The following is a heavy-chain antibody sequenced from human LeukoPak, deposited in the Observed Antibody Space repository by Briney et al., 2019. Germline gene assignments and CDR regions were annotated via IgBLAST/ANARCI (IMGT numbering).Heavy chain of an antibody. J-gene: IGHJ4*02. Sequence: GGSLRLSCAASGFTFSSYGMSWVRQAPGKGLEWVGRIKSKTDGGTTDYAAPVKGRFTISRDDSKNTLYLQMNSLKTEDTAVYYCTTDGMATITRDHWGQGTLVTVSS. V-gene: IGHV3-15*01. CDR1: GFTFSSYG. CDR3: TTDGMATITRDH. CDR2: IKSKTDGGTT. D-gene: IGHD5-24*01.